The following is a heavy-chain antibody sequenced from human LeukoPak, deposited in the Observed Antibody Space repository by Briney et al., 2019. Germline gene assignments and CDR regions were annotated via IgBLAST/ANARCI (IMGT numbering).Heavy chain of an antibody. V-gene: IGHV4-61*02. CDR1: GGSMSSDTSY. J-gene: IGHJ6*03. CDR2: IYTSGST. Sequence: SETLSLTCTVSGGSMSSDTSYWSWIRQPAGKGLEWIGRIYTSGSTNYNPSLKSRVTISVDTSKNQFSLKLSSVTAADTAVYYCARGMGGNWNARYYYYMDLWGKGTTVTVSS. D-gene: IGHD1-1*01. CDR3: ARGMGGNWNARYYYYMDL.